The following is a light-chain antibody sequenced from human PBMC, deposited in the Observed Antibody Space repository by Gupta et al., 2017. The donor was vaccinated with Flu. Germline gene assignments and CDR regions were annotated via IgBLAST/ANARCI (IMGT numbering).Light chain of an antibody. CDR1: QSVLYTSNNKNY. CDR3: QQDYNSPPS. Sequence: DIVMTQSPDSLAVSLGERATIHCKSSQSVLYTSNNKNYLAWYQQKPGQPPKLLIYWASTREYGVPDRFSGSGSGADFTLTISSLQAEDVAVYYCQQDYNSPPSFGQGTKLEIK. CDR2: WAS. J-gene: IGKJ2*03. V-gene: IGKV4-1*01.